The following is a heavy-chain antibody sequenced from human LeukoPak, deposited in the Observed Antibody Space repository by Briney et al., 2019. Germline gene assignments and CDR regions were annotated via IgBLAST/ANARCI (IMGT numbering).Heavy chain of an antibody. CDR2: TNHSGST. D-gene: IGHD4-17*01. CDR3: ARPRDMTTVTTQAFDI. J-gene: IGHJ3*02. V-gene: IGHV4-34*01. Sequence: SETLSLTCAVYGGSFSGYYWSWIRQPPGKGLEWIGETNHSGSTNYNPSLKSRVTISVDTSKNQFSLKLSSVTAADTAVYYCARPRDMTTVTTQAFDIWGQGTMVTVSS. CDR1: GGSFSGYY.